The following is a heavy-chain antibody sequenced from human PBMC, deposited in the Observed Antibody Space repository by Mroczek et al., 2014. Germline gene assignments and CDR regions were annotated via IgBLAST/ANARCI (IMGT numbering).Heavy chain of an antibody. D-gene: IGHD3-22*01. J-gene: IGHJ5*02. CDR2: INHSGST. CDR1: GGSFSGYC. Sequence: QVQLQQWGAGLLKPSETLSLTCAVYGGSFSGYCWSWIRQPPGKGLEWIGEINHSGSTNYNPSLKSRVTISVDTSKNQFSLKLSSVTAADTAVYYCARGGNSSGPITSNWFDPWGQGTLVTVSS. V-gene: IGHV4-34*01. CDR3: ARGGNSSGPITSNWFDP.